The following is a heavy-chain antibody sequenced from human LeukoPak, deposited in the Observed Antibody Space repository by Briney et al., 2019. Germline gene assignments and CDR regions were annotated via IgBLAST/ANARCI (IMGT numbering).Heavy chain of an antibody. J-gene: IGHJ4*02. CDR2: ISSSSSYI. Sequence: GGSLRLSCAASGFTYSTYSMNWVRQAPGKGLEWVSSISSSSSYIYYADSVKGRFTISRDNAKNSLYLQMNSLRAEDTAVYYCARFALKTPPTDWGQGTLVTVSS. CDR3: ARFALKTPPTD. V-gene: IGHV3-21*01. CDR1: GFTYSTYS.